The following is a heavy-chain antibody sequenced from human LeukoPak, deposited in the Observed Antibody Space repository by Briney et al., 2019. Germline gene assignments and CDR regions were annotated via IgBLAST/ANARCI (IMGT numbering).Heavy chain of an antibody. Sequence: PGGSLRLSCAASGFTFSSYWMNWVRQAPGKGLDWVANIKQDGSEKYYVDSVKGRFTISRDNAKNSLYLQMNSLRAEDTAVYYCARGGYCSSTSCYVLDWGQGTLVTVSS. V-gene: IGHV3-7*01. CDR2: IKQDGSEK. D-gene: IGHD2-2*01. CDR1: GFTFSSYW. CDR3: ARGGYCSSTSCYVLD. J-gene: IGHJ4*02.